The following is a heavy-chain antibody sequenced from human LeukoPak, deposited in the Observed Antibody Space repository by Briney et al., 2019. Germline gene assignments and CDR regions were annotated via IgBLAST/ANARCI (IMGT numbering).Heavy chain of an antibody. CDR3: ARVVAAAGNNWFAP. CDR2: IHDSGST. Sequence: PSETLSLTCAVSGDSISSGGYSWSWIRQTPGKGLEWIAYIHDSGSTYNNPSLKSRLSISIDTSKNQFSLKLNSVTAADTAVYYCARVVAAAGNNWFAPWGQGTLVTVSS. J-gene: IGHJ5*02. D-gene: IGHD6-13*01. CDR1: GDSISSGGYS. V-gene: IGHV4-30-4*07.